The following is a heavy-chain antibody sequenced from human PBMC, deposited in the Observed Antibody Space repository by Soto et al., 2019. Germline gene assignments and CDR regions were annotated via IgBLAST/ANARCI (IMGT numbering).Heavy chain of an antibody. CDR2: IYYSGST. J-gene: IGHJ4*02. D-gene: IGHD6-13*01. Sequence: SETLSLTCTVSGGSISSGGYYWSWIRQHPGKGLEWIGYIYYSGSTYYNPSLKSRVTISVDTSKNQFSLKLSSVTAADTAVYYCARAPYSSSWYDGMPFDYWGQGTLVTVSS. V-gene: IGHV4-31*03. CDR3: ARAPYSSSWYDGMPFDY. CDR1: GGSISSGGYY.